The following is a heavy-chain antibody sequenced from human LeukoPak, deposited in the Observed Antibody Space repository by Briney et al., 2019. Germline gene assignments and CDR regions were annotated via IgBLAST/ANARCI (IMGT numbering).Heavy chain of an antibody. D-gene: IGHD6-19*01. V-gene: IGHV1-18*01. CDR2: ISAYNGNT. Sequence: ASVKVSCKASGYTFTSYGISWVRQAPGQGLEWMGWISAYNGNTNYAQKLQGRVTMTTDTSTSTAYMELRSLRSDDTAVYYCAKADIAVAGGSNDYWGQGTLVTVSS. J-gene: IGHJ4*02. CDR1: GYTFTSYG. CDR3: AKADIAVAGGSNDY.